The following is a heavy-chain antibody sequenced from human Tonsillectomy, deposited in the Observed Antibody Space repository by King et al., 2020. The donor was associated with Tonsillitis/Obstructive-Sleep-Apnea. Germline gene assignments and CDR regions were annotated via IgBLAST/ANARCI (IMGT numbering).Heavy chain of an antibody. Sequence: VQLVESGGGVVQPGRSLRLSCAASGFTFSICAMHWVRQAAGKGLEWVALISYDGRNKYYADSVKGRFTISRDNSKNTLYLQMNSLIAEDTAVYYCARDSGFGVIVSNNWFDPWGQGTLVTVSS. CDR3: ARDSGFGVIVSNNWFDP. CDR1: GFTFSICA. J-gene: IGHJ5*02. D-gene: IGHD3-16*02. V-gene: IGHV3-30*04. CDR2: ISYDGRNK.